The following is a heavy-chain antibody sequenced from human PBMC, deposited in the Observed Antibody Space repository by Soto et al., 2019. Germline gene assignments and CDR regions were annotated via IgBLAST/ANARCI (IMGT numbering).Heavy chain of an antibody. D-gene: IGHD6-19*01. CDR2: IYHSGST. CDR1: GGSFSGYY. V-gene: IGHV4-34*09. Sequence: SETLSLTCAVYGGSFSGYYWSWIRQPPGKGLEWIGYIYHSGSTNYNPSLKSRVTISVDTSKNQFSLKLSSVTAADTAVYYCASSALTGYSSGWYAFDIWGQGTMVTVSS. J-gene: IGHJ3*02. CDR3: ASSALTGYSSGWYAFDI.